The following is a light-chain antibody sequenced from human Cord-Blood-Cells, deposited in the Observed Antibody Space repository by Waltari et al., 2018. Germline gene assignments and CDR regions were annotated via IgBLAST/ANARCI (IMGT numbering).Light chain of an antibody. V-gene: IGLV6-57*01. CDR1: SGSIASNY. CDR2: EDN. Sequence: NFMLTQPHSVSESPGKTVTISCTRSSGSIASNYVQWYQQRPDSSPTTVLYEDNQRPSGVPDRSPGSIDSSSNSASLTISGLKTEDEADYYCQSYDSSKWVFGGGTKLTVL. J-gene: IGLJ3*02. CDR3: QSYDSSKWV.